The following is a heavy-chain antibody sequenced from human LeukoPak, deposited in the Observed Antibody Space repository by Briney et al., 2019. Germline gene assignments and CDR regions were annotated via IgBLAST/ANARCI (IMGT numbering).Heavy chain of an antibody. D-gene: IGHD6-6*01. Sequence: KSGGSLRLSCAASGFTFSSYSMNWVRQAPGKGLEWVSSISSSSSYIYYADSVKGRFTISRDNAKNSLYLQMNSLRAEDTAVYYCARDLTTSSTAYFHHWGQGTLVTVSS. CDR3: ARDLTTSSTAYFHH. J-gene: IGHJ1*01. CDR2: ISSSSSYI. CDR1: GFTFSSYS. V-gene: IGHV3-21*01.